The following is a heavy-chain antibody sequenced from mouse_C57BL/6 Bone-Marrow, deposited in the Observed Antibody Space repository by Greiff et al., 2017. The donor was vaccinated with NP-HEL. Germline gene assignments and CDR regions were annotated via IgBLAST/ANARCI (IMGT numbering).Heavy chain of an antibody. CDR3: ARHDSSGYNYFDY. D-gene: IGHD3-2*02. J-gene: IGHJ2*01. Sequence: EVMLVESGGGLVQPGGSLKLSCAASGFTFSDYGMAWVRQAPRKGPEWVAFISNLAYSIYYADTVTGRFTISRENAKNTLYLEMSSLRSEDTAMYYCARHDSSGYNYFDYWGQGPTLTVSS. CDR1: GFTFSDYG. CDR2: ISNLAYSI. V-gene: IGHV5-15*01.